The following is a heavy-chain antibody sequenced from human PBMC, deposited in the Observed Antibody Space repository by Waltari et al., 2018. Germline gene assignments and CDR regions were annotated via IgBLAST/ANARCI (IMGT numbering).Heavy chain of an antibody. CDR2: IIPIFGIT. Sequence: QVELVQSGSEVKKPGSSLKVSCKASGGTLISDGLHWVRQAPGQGLEWMGGIIPIFGITNYAQKFKGRVTIIADKSTGTAYMELSSLRSEDTAVYYCARVSNYNILTGYSDYYYYGLDVWGQGTTVSVSS. J-gene: IGHJ6*02. CDR3: ARVSNYNILTGYSDYYYYGLDV. V-gene: IGHV1-69*17. CDR1: GGTLISDG. D-gene: IGHD3-9*01.